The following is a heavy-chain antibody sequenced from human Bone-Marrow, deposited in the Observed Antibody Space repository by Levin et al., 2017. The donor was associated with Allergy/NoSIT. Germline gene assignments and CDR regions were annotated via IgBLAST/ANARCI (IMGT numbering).Heavy chain of an antibody. CDR1: GHTVSSNA. CDR2: IIPLIGTT. D-gene: IGHD3-10*01. CDR3: ASHPGDYYGMDV. J-gene: IGHJ6*02. Sequence: SVKVSCKASGHTVSSNAISWVRQAPGQGLEWVGGIIPLIGTTKYAQRFQGRVTITADESATTVYMDLSSLRSEDTAVYYCASHPGDYYGMDVWGQGTTITVSS. V-gene: IGHV1-69*13.